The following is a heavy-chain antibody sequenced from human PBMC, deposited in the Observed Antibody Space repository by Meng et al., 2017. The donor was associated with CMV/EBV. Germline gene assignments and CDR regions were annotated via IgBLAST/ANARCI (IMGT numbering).Heavy chain of an antibody. CDR1: GFTFSDYW. CDR3: VRDLVGNRDS. D-gene: IGHD1-14*01. CDR2: IDTDGTVT. J-gene: IGHJ5*01. Sequence: EVLVVGSGGGLVRPGGSLSLSCADSGFTFSDYWMHWVRQAPGEGPVWVSRIDTDGTVTSYAESVRGRFTISRDNSKNTLYLQMNDLRAGDSGVYYCVRDLVGNRDSWGHGTLVTVSS. V-gene: IGHV3-74*03.